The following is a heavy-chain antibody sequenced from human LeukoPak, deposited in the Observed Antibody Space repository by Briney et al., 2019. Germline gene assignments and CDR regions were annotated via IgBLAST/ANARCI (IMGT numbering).Heavy chain of an antibody. CDR3: AKARSYYYDSSGYYQPFDY. J-gene: IGHJ4*02. V-gene: IGHV3-23*01. Sequence: GGSLRLSCAASGFTFSSYAMSWVRQAPRKGLEWVSGFDPYGGTIYADSVKGRFTISRDNSKNTLYLQMNSLRAEDTAVYYCAKARSYYYDSSGYYQPFDYWGQGTLVTVSS. CDR2: FDPYGGT. CDR1: GFTFSSYA. D-gene: IGHD3-22*01.